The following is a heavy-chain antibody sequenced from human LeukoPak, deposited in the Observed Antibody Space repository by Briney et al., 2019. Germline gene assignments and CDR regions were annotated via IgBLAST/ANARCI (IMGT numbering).Heavy chain of an antibody. V-gene: IGHV3-48*01. Sequence: PGGSLRLSCAASGFSFSDYNMNWVRQAPGKGLEWVAYISSSSSTTHYADSVTGRFSISRDSAKNSLYLQMNSLRAEDTAVYYCARGAPYSSSWYPEAFDIWGQGTMVTVSS. CDR3: ARGAPYSSSWYPEAFDI. J-gene: IGHJ3*02. CDR2: ISSSSSTT. CDR1: GFSFSDYN. D-gene: IGHD6-13*01.